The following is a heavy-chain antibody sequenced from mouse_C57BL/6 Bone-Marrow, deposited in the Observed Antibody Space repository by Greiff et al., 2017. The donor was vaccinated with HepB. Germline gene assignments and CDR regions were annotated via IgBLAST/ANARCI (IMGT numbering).Heavy chain of an antibody. CDR2: IDPNSGGT. CDR1: GYTFTSYW. Sequence: QVQLKQPGAELVKPGASVKLSCKASGYTFTSYWMHWVKQRPGRGLEWIGRIDPNSGGTKYNEKFKSKATLTVDKPSSTAYMQLSSLTSEDSAVYYCASPGSSLDYYAMDYWGQGTSVTVSS. CDR3: ASPGSSLDYYAMDY. D-gene: IGHD1-1*01. J-gene: IGHJ4*01. V-gene: IGHV1-72*01.